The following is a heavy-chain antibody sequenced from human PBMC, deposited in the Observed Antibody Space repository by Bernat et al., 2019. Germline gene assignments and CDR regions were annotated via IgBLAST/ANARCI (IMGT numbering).Heavy chain of an antibody. V-gene: IGHV4-39*01. D-gene: IGHD1-26*01. Sequence: QLQLQESGPGLVKPSETLSLTCTVSGGSISSSSYYWGWIRQPPGKGLEWIGSIYYSGSTYYNPSLKSRVTISVDTSKNQFSLKLSSVTAADTAVYYCATRSPDKSGSYTNWGQGTLVTVSS. CDR1: GGSISSSSYY. J-gene: IGHJ4*02. CDR3: ATRSPDKSGSYTN. CDR2: IYYSGST.